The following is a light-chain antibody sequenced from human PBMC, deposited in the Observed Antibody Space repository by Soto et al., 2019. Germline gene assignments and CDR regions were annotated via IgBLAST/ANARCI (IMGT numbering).Light chain of an antibody. J-gene: IGKJ5*01. CDR1: QSVGSN. Sequence: EIVRTQAPPTLSVSPGERATLSCRASQSVGSNLAWYQQKPDQAPRLLIYGASTRATGIPARFSGSGSGKEFTLTISILQSEYFVVYCRHHHYKRPITFGQGTRLENK. V-gene: IGKV3-15*01. CDR2: GAS. CDR3: HHHYKRPIT.